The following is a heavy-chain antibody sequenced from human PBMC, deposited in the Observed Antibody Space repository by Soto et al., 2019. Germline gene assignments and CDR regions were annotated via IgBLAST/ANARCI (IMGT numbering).Heavy chain of an antibody. CDR1: GYTFITYG. Sequence: QVQLVQSGAEVKKPGASVKVSCQASGYTFITYGVSWVRQAPGQGLDWLGWISTYNGNTRYAERLQGRVTRTTDITTNTAYMELRNLRSDDTAVYYCARWPTDYYVSSANYFLDYWGQGTLVTVSS. J-gene: IGHJ4*02. CDR3: ARWPTDYYVSSANYFLDY. D-gene: IGHD3-22*01. V-gene: IGHV1-18*01. CDR2: ISTYNGNT.